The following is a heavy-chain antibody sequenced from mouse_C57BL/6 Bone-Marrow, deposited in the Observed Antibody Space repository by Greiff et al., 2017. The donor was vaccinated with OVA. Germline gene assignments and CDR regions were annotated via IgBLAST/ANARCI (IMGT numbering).Heavy chain of an antibody. V-gene: IGHV1-20*01. Sequence: PLQQSGPELVKPGDSVKISCKASGYSFTGYFMNWVMQSHGKSLEWIGRINPYNGDTFYNQKFKGKATLTVDKSSSTAHMELRSLTSEDSAVYYCARSGDYDYGGAWFAYWGQGTLVTVSA. CDR3: ARSGDYDYGGAWFAY. CDR1: GYSFTGYF. CDR2: INPYNGDT. J-gene: IGHJ3*01. D-gene: IGHD2-4*01.